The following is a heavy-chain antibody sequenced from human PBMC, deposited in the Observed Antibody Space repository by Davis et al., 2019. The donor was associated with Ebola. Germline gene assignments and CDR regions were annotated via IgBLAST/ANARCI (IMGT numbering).Heavy chain of an antibody. CDR2: IYYSGGT. D-gene: IGHD3-9*01. V-gene: IGHV4-30-4*01. J-gene: IGHJ4*02. Sequence: MPSETLSLTCSVSGGSISSGDYFWSWIRQPPGKGLEWIGFIYYSGGTYYNPSLKSRVTISVHTSKNQFSLKLSSVTAADTAVYYCARAPAVRYFDLNYFDYWGQGTLVTVSS. CDR1: GGSISSGDYF. CDR3: ARAPAVRYFDLNYFDY.